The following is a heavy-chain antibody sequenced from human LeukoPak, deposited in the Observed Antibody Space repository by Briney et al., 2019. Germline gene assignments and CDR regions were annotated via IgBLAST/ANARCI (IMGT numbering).Heavy chain of an antibody. J-gene: IGHJ4*02. V-gene: IGHV4-34*01. Sequence: SETLSLTCAVYGGSFSGYYWSWIRQPPGKGLEWIGEINHSGSTNYNPSLKSRVTISVDTSKNQFSLKLSSVTAADTAVYYCARGGPDYFDYWGQGTLVTVSS. CDR3: ARGGPDYFDY. CDR1: GGSFSGYY. D-gene: IGHD1-14*01. CDR2: INHSGST.